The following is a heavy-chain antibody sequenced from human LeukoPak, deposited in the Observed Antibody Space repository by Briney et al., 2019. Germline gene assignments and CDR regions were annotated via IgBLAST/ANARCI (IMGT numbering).Heavy chain of an antibody. V-gene: IGHV4-59*12. CDR2: IYYSGST. D-gene: IGHD3-9*01. CDR1: GGSISSYY. Sequence: SETLSLTCTVSGGSISSYYWSWIRQPPGKGLEWIGYIYYSGSTNYNPSLKSRVTISVDTSKNQFSLKLSSVTAADTAVYYCARGLRAPYYDILTGYSPYNWFDPWGQGTLVTVSS. CDR3: ARGLRAPYYDILTGYSPYNWFDP. J-gene: IGHJ5*02.